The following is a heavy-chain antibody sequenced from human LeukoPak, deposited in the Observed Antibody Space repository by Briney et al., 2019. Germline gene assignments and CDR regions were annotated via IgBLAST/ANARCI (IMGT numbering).Heavy chain of an antibody. D-gene: IGHD3-22*01. Sequence: SETLSLTCTVSGGSISSYYWSWIRQPPGKGLEWTGYIYYSGSTNYNPSLKSRVTISVDTSKNQFSLKLSSVTAADTAVYYCASVGYYYDSSGYSDHWYFDLWGRGTLVTVSS. V-gene: IGHV4-59*01. CDR1: GGSISSYY. CDR2: IYYSGST. J-gene: IGHJ2*01. CDR3: ASVGYYYDSSGYSDHWYFDL.